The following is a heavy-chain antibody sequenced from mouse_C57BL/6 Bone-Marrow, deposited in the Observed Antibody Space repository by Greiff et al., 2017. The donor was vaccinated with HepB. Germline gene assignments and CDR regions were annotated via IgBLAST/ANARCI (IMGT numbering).Heavy chain of an antibody. CDR1: GLNIKDDY. CDR3: TTIQLRLRDY. J-gene: IGHJ2*01. V-gene: IGHV14-4*01. Sequence: EVKLVESGAELVRPGASVKLSCTASGLNIKDDYMHWVKQRPEQGLEWIGWIDPENGDTEYASKFQGKATITADTSSNTAYLQLSSLTSEDTAVYYCTTIQLRLRDYWGQGTTLTVSS. CDR2: IDPENGDT. D-gene: IGHD3-2*02.